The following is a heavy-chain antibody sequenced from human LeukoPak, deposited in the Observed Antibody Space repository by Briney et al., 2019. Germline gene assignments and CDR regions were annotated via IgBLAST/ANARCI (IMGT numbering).Heavy chain of an antibody. CDR2: IYYSGST. V-gene: IGHV4-30-4*01. Sequence: SETLSLTCTVSGGSISSGDYYWSWLRQPPGKGLEWIGYIYYSGSTYYNPSLKSRVSISVGTSNNQFSLKLSSVTAADTAVYYCARGLLYSGSFARNWFDSWGRGTLVTVSS. CDR3: ARGLLYSGSFARNWFDS. D-gene: IGHD1-26*01. J-gene: IGHJ5*01. CDR1: GGSISSGDYY.